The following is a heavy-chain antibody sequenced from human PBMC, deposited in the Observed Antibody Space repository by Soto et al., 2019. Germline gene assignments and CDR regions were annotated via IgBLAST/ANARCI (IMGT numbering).Heavy chain of an antibody. D-gene: IGHD2-15*01. CDR3: AKSTATLGNCSVGRCPFDN. Sequence: QVQLVESGGGVVQPEKSMRLSCAASGFTFSSYGMHWVRQAPGKGLEWVALISYHGSNKYYADSVEGRFTISRDNSKNTLYLQMNSLRAEDTAIYYCAKSTATLGNCSVGRCPFDNWGQGTLVTVSS. J-gene: IGHJ4*02. CDR1: GFTFSSYG. V-gene: IGHV3-30*18. CDR2: ISYHGSNK.